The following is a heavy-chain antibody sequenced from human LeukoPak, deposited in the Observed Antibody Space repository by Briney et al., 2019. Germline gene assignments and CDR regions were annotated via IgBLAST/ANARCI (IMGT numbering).Heavy chain of an antibody. D-gene: IGHD4-23*01. CDR3: AKDREDGSNSFDY. CDR1: GFTFDNYA. CDR2: ITAAYGRP. Sequence: PGGSLRLSCVASGFTFDNYAMDWVRPAPGKGLEWVSAITAAYGRPFDADSVKGRFTISRDNSKNTLYLQMNNLRAEDTAIYYCAKDREDGSNSFDYWGQGTLVTVSS. J-gene: IGHJ4*02. V-gene: IGHV3-23*01.